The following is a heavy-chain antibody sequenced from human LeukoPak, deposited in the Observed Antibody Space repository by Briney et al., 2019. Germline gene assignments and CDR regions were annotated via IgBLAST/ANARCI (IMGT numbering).Heavy chain of an antibody. CDR1: GFTFSSYW. Sequence: GGSLRLSCVASGFTFSSYWMTWVRQAPGKGLEWLANIKEDGSIQYYLDSVRGRFTISRDNAKTSVYLQLNSLRADDTAVYYCARDVWTGVAVSDYWGQGTLVSVSS. J-gene: IGHJ4*02. V-gene: IGHV3-7*01. CDR3: ARDVWTGVAVSDY. D-gene: IGHD6-19*01. CDR2: IKEDGSIQ.